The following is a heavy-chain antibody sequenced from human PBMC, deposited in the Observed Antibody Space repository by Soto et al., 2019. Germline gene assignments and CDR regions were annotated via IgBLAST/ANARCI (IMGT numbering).Heavy chain of an antibody. D-gene: IGHD6-19*01. CDR2: IRSLEYRT. V-gene: IGHV3-23*01. J-gene: IGHJ4*02. CDR1: GVALCQYG. Sequence: RLSCTGAGVALCQYGMSWIRQGPGKELEWVSSIRSLEYRTNNEDSVKGRFTISRDNSKSTLSLQMTSLRAEDTAVYYCAKDVESGWYEAFDYWCPGTLVTVSS. CDR3: AKDVESGWYEAFDY.